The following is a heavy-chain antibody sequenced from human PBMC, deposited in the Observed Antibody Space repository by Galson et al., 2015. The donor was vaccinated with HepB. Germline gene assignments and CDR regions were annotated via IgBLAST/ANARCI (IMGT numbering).Heavy chain of an antibody. CDR2: IRYDGSNK. J-gene: IGHJ4*02. Sequence: SLRLSCAASGFTFSSYGMHWVRQAPGKGLEWVAFIRYDGSNKYYADSVKGRFTISRDNSKNTPYLQMSSLKASDTAMYYCARTESAYCGGDCYPVLWDYWGQGTLVTVSS. D-gene: IGHD2-21*02. CDR1: GFTFSSYG. V-gene: IGHV3-33*01. CDR3: ARTESAYCGGDCYPVLWDY.